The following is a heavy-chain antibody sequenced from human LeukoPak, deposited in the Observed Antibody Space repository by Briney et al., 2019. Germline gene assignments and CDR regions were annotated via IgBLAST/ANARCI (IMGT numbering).Heavy chain of an antibody. CDR1: GXXXXSSXF. V-gene: IGHV4-39*07. CDR3: XXXXXXXXXXXXXXXMDV. J-gene: IGHJ6*03. CDR2: IYYSGST. Sequence: GXXXXSSXFWGWIRQPXGXXLEWIGSIYYSGSTYYNPSLKSRVTISVDTSXNQFSLNLSSVTAADTALYXXXXXXXXXXXXXXXXXMDVXGXGXXVTVSS.